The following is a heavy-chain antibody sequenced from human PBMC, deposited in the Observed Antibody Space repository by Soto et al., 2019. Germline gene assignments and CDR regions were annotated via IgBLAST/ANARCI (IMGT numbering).Heavy chain of an antibody. D-gene: IGHD3-16*02. CDR1: GFTFSSYA. Sequence: EVQLLESGGGLVQPGGSLRLSCAASGFTFSSYAMSWVRQAPGKGLEWVSAISGSGGSTYYADSVKGRFTISRDNSKNTLYLQMNSLRAEDTAVYYCAKAASYDYVWGSYRFYYWGQGTLVTVSS. CDR2: ISGSGGST. V-gene: IGHV3-23*01. J-gene: IGHJ4*02. CDR3: AKAASYDYVWGSYRFYY.